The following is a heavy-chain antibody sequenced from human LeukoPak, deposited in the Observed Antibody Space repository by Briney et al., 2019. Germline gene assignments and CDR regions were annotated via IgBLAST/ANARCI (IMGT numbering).Heavy chain of an antibody. V-gene: IGHV1-2*02. J-gene: IGHJ4*02. D-gene: IGHD3-16*01. CDR3: ARDYQAGGDY. Sequence: ASVTVSCKASAYTFTGYYIHWVRQAPGQGLEWMGWINPNSGDTNYAQKFQGRVTMTRDTSINTVYMELSRLRSDDTAVFYCARDYQAGGDYWGQGTLVTVSS. CDR2: INPNSGDT. CDR1: AYTFTGYY.